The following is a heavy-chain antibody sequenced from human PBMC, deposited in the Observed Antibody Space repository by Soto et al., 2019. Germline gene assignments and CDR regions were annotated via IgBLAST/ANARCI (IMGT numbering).Heavy chain of an antibody. CDR2: IYPGDSDT. CDR3: ARRSYYYDSSGPSAFDI. V-gene: IGHV5-51*01. CDR1: GYSFTSYW. D-gene: IGHD3-22*01. Sequence: GESLKISCKGSGYSFTSYWISWVRQMPGKGLEWMGIIYPGDSDTSYSPSFQGQVTISADKSISTAYLQWSSLKASDTAMYYCARRSYYYDSSGPSAFDIWGQGTMVTVSS. J-gene: IGHJ3*02.